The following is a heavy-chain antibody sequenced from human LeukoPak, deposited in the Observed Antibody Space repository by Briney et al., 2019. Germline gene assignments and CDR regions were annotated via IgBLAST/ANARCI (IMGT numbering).Heavy chain of an antibody. CDR2: FDPEDGET. J-gene: IGHJ6*02. CDR3: ATTMSGSHDEGSGMDV. Sequence: GASVKVSCKVSGYTLTELSMHWVRQAPGKGLEWMGGFDPEDGETIYAQKFQGRVTMTEDTSTDTAYMELSSLRSEDTAVYYCATTMSGSHDEGSGMDVWGQGTTVTVSS. V-gene: IGHV1-24*01. CDR1: GYTLTELS. D-gene: IGHD1-26*01.